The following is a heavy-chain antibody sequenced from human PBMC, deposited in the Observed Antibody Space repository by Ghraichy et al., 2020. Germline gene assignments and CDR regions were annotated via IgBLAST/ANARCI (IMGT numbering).Heavy chain of an antibody. Sequence: ASVKVSCKASGYTFTSYGISWVRQAPGQGLEWVGWIANHNGNANFGQNFQGRVTLATDTSMSTVYMELRSLTSDDTAVYYCARDWQYKFDYWGQGTLVTVSS. V-gene: IGHV1-18*01. CDR2: IANHNGNA. CDR1: GYTFTSYG. J-gene: IGHJ4*02. D-gene: IGHD1-1*01. CDR3: ARDWQYKFDY.